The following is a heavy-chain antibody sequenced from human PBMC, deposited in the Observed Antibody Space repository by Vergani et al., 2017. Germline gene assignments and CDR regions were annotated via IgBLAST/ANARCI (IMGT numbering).Heavy chain of an antibody. CDR1: GFSFGSYG. CDR2: LRYDGTTK. J-gene: IGHJ4*02. V-gene: IGHV3-30*02. CDR3: ARGASGDYVSSFDY. D-gene: IGHD4-17*01. Sequence: QVQLVESGGGVVQPGGSLRLSCAASGFSFGSYGMHWVRVRQAPGKGLEWLAYLRYDGTTKQYADSVKGRFTISRDNAKNTLYLQMDSLRAEDTAVYYCARGASGDYVSSFDYWGQGTLVTVSS.